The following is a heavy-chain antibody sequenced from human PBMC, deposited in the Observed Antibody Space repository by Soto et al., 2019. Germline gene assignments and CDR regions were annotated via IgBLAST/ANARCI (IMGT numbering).Heavy chain of an antibody. CDR3: AKDPRFDPVM. J-gene: IGHJ4*02. CDR1: GFTFSSYD. D-gene: IGHD3-9*01. Sequence: EVQLVESGGGLVQPGGSLRLSCVASGFTFSSYDMHWVRQATGKGLEWVSAFGTAGDTYYPGSVKGRFTISRENAKNSLYMHMNSLRDEDTAVYYCAKDPRFDPVMWGQGTLVTDST. V-gene: IGHV3-13*01. CDR2: FGTAGDT.